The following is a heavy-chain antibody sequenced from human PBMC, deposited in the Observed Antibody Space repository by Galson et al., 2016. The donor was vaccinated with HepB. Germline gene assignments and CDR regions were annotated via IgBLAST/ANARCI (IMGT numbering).Heavy chain of an antibody. CDR2: ISGSGGTT. Sequence: SLRLSCAVSGFTVSSKFMSWVRQAPGKGLECVSAISGSGGTTWNADSVKGRFSISRDNSRNTLYLQMNSLRAEDTAVYYCAKDLLSTRSWYGGIDYWGQGTLVTVSS. J-gene: IGHJ4*02. CDR3: AKDLLSTRSWYGGIDY. V-gene: IGHV3-23*01. D-gene: IGHD6-13*01. CDR1: GFTVSSKF.